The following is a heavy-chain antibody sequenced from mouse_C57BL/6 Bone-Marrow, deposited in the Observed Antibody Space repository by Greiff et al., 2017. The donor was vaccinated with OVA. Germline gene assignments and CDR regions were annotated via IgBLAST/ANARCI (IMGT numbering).Heavy chain of an antibody. CDR1: GFTFNTYA. D-gene: IGHD2-5*01. J-gene: IGHJ3*01. V-gene: IGHV10-3*01. CDR2: IRSKSSNYAT. CDR3: VRGGPYSNYVLFAY. Sequence: EVQLVESGGGLVQPKGSLKLSCAASGFTFNTYAMHWVRQAPGKGLEWVARIRSKSSNYATSYADSVKDRFTISRDDSQSMLYLQMNNLKTEDTAMYYCVRGGPYSNYVLFAYWGQGTLVTVSA.